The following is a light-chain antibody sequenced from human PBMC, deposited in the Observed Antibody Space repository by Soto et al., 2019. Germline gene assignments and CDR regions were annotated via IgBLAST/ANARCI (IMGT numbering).Light chain of an antibody. J-gene: IGLJ1*01. Sequence: QSALTQPASVSGSPGQSITISCAGTSADFGGYDYVSWFQQHPGKAPKLIISDVSHRPSGVSTRFSGSKSGNTASLTISGLQAEDEADYYCNSYTTTNSVFGPGTKVTVL. V-gene: IGLV2-14*03. CDR3: NSYTTTNSV. CDR2: DVS. CDR1: SADFGGYDY.